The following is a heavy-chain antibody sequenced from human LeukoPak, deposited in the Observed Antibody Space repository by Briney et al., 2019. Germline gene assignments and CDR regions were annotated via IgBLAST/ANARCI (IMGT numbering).Heavy chain of an antibody. CDR1: GFTLTKAA. D-gene: IGHD3-9*01. CDR3: AREGHSDPLTGYSPVEYYYYYMDV. Sequence: GGSLRLSCAVSGFTLTKAAVHWVRQAPGKGLEWLAVMSNDGKNKYLADSVKGRFSVSRYISKDTLYLQMDSLRAEDTAVYYCAREGHSDPLTGYSPVEYYYYYMDVWGKGTTVTVSS. J-gene: IGHJ6*03. V-gene: IGHV3-30*04. CDR2: MSNDGKNK.